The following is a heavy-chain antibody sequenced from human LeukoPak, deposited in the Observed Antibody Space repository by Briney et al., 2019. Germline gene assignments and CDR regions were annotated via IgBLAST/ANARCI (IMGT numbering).Heavy chain of an antibody. CDR1: GGTFSSYA. V-gene: IGHV1-69*05. D-gene: IGHD3-9*01. CDR3: AREGLRYFDWLLGAFDI. Sequence: SVKVSCKASGGTFSSYAISRVRQAPGQGLEWMGGIIPIFGTANYAQKFQGRVTITTDESTSTAYMELSSLRSEDTAVYYCAREGLRYFDWLLGAFDIWGQGTMVTVSS. CDR2: IIPIFGTA. J-gene: IGHJ3*02.